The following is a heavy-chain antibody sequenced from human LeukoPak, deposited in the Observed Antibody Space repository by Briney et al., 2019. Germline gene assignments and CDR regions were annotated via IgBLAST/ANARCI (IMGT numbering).Heavy chain of an antibody. CDR3: ARGGSSWSFDY. Sequence: GASVTLSCKASGSTVTTYGISWVRQAPGQGLEGKGWISAHNGNTNYAQKLQRRVTMTTDTSTSTAYMELRSLRSGDTAVYYCARGGSSWSFDYWGQGTLVTISS. CDR2: ISAHNGNT. V-gene: IGHV1-18*01. D-gene: IGHD6-13*01. J-gene: IGHJ4*02. CDR1: GSTVTTYG.